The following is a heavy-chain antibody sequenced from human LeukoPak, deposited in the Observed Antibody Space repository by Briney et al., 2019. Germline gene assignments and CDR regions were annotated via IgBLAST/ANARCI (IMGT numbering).Heavy chain of an antibody. D-gene: IGHD6-6*01. V-gene: IGHV4-38-2*02. CDR3: ARDRSVGVLPAPPFDF. J-gene: IGHJ4*02. Sequence: SETLSLTCTVSGYSTSSTYYWGWIRPPPGKGLEWVGSVFHSGNTYYNPSLKSRLTISADTSKNQFSLTLTSVTAADTAVYYCARDRSVGVLPAPPFDFWGQGTLVTVSS. CDR1: GYSTSSTYY. CDR2: VFHSGNT.